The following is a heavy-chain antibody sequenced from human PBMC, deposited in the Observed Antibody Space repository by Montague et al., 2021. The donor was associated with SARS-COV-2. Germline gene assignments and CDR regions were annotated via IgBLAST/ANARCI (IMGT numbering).Heavy chain of an antibody. Sequence: SETLSLTCAVYGGSLSGFYWTWIRQAPGKGLEWVGEITHGGSTSSSPALKSRLTISLDTSKNQFSLTLDSVTAADTATYYCARSHDYRGNDYFDSWGQGALVIVSS. J-gene: IGHJ4*02. CDR1: GGSLSGFY. V-gene: IGHV4-34*01. CDR2: ITHGGST. D-gene: IGHD4-23*01. CDR3: ARSHDYRGNDYFDS.